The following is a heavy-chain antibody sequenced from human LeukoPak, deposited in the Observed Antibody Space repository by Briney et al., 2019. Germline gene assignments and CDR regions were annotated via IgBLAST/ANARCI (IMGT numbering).Heavy chain of an antibody. J-gene: IGHJ4*02. V-gene: IGHV4-4*09. CDR1: GGSISGYY. D-gene: IGHD6-6*01. CDR2: MYTSGST. CDR3: ARRSMGKPYFDY. Sequence: SETLSLTCTVSGGSISGYYWSWIRQPPGKGLEWIRYMYTSGSTNYNPSLKSRVTTSIDTPKNQFSLKLSSVTAADTAVYHYARRSMGKPYFDYWGQGTLVTVSS.